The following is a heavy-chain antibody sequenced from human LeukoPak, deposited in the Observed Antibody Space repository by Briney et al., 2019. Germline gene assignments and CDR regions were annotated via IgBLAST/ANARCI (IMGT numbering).Heavy chain of an antibody. D-gene: IGHD3-3*01. Sequence: SETLSLTRTVSGGSISSYYWSWIRQPPGKGLEWIGYIYYSGSTNYNPSLKSRVTISVDTSKNQFSLKLSSVTAADTAVYYCASNDFWGGRSHYHYYMDVWGKGTTVTVSS. J-gene: IGHJ6*03. V-gene: IGHV4-59*01. CDR2: IYYSGST. CDR3: ASNDFWGGRSHYHYYMDV. CDR1: GGSISSYY.